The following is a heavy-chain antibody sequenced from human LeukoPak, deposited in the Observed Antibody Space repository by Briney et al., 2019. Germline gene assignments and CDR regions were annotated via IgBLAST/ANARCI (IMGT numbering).Heavy chain of an antibody. CDR1: GYTFTGYY. V-gene: IGHV1-2*02. J-gene: IGHJ4*02. CDR2: INPNSGGT. Sequence: ASVKVSCKASGYTFTGYYMHWVRQAPGQGLEWMGWINPNSGGTNYAQKFQGRVTMTRDTSISTAYMELSSLRSEDTAVYYCARSSGWDDPFDYWGQGTLVTVSS. CDR3: ARSSGWDDPFDY. D-gene: IGHD6-19*01.